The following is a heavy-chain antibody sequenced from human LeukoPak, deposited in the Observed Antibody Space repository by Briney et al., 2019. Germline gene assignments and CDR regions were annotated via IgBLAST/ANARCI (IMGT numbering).Heavy chain of an antibody. CDR3: ARRYGSGSLWAPYYFDY. Sequence: SETLSLTCTLSGGSIGSSSYYWGWIRQPPGKGLEWIGTIYYSVSTYYNPSLKSRVTISVDTSKNQFSLKLSSVTAADTAVYYCARRYGSGSLWAPYYFDYWGQGTLVTVSS. CDR1: GGSIGSSSYY. J-gene: IGHJ4*02. CDR2: IYYSVST. V-gene: IGHV4-39*01. D-gene: IGHD3-10*01.